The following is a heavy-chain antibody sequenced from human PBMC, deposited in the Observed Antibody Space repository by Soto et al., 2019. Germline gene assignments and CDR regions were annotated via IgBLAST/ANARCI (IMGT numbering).Heavy chain of an antibody. CDR1: GGSISSGDYY. Sequence: SETLSLTCTVSGGSISSGDYYWSWIRQPPGKGLEWIGYIYYSGSTYYNPSLKSRVTISVDTSKNQFSLKLSSVTAADTAVYYCARCSSIAGLYYGMDVWGQGTTVTVSS. CDR2: IYYSGST. J-gene: IGHJ6*02. D-gene: IGHD6-6*01. V-gene: IGHV4-30-4*01. CDR3: ARCSSIAGLYYGMDV.